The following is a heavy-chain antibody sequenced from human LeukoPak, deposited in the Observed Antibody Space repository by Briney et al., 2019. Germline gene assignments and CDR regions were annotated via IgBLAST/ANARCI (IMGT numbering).Heavy chain of an antibody. D-gene: IGHD3-10*01. CDR1: EFTIRDHY. J-gene: IGHJ5*02. CDR2: ISGSGSTI. Sequence: GGSLRLSCADSEFTIRDHYVSWIRQAPGKGLEWVSYISGSGSTIYYGDSVKGRFTISRDDAKKSVYLQMNSLRAEDTAVYYCARDRGAPAQNWFDPWGQGTLVTVSS. V-gene: IGHV3-11*04. CDR3: ARDRGAPAQNWFDP.